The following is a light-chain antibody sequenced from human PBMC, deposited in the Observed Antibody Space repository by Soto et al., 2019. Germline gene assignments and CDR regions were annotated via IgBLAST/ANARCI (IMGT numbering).Light chain of an antibody. J-gene: IGKJ5*01. CDR3: QQYNTWPAEIT. Sequence: TQSRFTLCLSPVGIATRSCKATQSVRTKVAWYQQTPGQAPRLLIYGASSRATGIPARFSGSGSGTEFTLTISSLQSEDSAVYYCQQYNTWPAEITFGQGTRLEI. CDR1: QSVRTK. CDR2: GAS. V-gene: IGKV3D-15*01.